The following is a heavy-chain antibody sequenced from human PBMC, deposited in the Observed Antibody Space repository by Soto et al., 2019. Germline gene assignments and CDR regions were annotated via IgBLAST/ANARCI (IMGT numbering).Heavy chain of an antibody. CDR3: AKELIEAVAGPVDY. J-gene: IGHJ4*02. Sequence: QVQLVESGGGVVQPGRSLRLSCAASGFTFSSYGMHWVRQAPGKGLEWVAVISYDGSNKYYADSVKGRFTISRDNSKNTLYRQMNSLRAEDTAVYYWAKELIEAVAGPVDYWGQGTLGTVSS. CDR2: ISYDGSNK. D-gene: IGHD6-19*01. V-gene: IGHV3-30*18. CDR1: GFTFSSYG.